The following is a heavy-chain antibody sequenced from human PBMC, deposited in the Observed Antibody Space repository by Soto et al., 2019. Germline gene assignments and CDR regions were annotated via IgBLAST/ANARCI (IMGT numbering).Heavy chain of an antibody. Sequence: QVQLVQSGAEVKKPGSSVKVSCKASGGTFSSYTISWVRQAPGQGLEWMGRIIPILGITNYAQKFQGRVTISADKSTSTAYMVLSSLRSEDTAVYYCASPHPQRGSGFLFAYWGQGTLVTVSS. CDR3: ASPHPQRGSGFLFAY. CDR1: GGTFSSYT. J-gene: IGHJ4*02. CDR2: IIPILGIT. D-gene: IGHD2-21*01. V-gene: IGHV1-69*02.